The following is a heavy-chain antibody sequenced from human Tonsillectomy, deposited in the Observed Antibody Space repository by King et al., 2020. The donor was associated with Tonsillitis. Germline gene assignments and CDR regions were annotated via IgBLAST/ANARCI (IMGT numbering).Heavy chain of an antibody. CDR2: ISGSGGST. CDR1: GFTFSSYA. CDR3: AKDRAAMVTPTGSMDV. J-gene: IGHJ6*02. Sequence: EVQLVESGGGLVQPGGSLRLSCADSGFTFSSYAMSWVRQAPGKGLEWVSGISGSGGSTFYADSVKGRFTVSRDNSKSTVYLQMKSLRAEDTAVYYCAKDRAAMVTPTGSMDVWGQGTTVTVSS. D-gene: IGHD5-18*01. V-gene: IGHV3-23*04.